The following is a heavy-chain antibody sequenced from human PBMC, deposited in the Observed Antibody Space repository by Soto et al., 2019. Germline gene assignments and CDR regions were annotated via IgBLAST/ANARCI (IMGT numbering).Heavy chain of an antibody. D-gene: IGHD3-22*01. V-gene: IGHV1-46*01. J-gene: IGHJ6*03. CDR3: AREQNHYYDSSGQPRLYYYYMEV. Sequence: ASVKVSCKASGYTFTSYYTHWVRQAPGQGLEWMGIINPSGGSTSYAQKFQGRVTMTRDTSTSTVYMELSSLRSEDTAVYYCAREQNHYYDSSGQPRLYYYYMEVWGKGTTVTVSS. CDR1: GYTFTSYY. CDR2: INPSGGST.